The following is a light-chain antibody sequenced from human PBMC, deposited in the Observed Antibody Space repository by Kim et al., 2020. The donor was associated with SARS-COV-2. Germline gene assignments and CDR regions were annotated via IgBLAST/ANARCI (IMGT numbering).Light chain of an antibody. CDR1: RSNTGRNS. Sequence: PGQRVTISWCGSRSNTGRNSVNWYQQFPGTAPKILIYSNDQRSSGVPDRFSGSKSGTAASLAITELRSEDEAEYFCAAWDDSLNVVFGGGTQLTVL. J-gene: IGLJ2*01. V-gene: IGLV1-44*01. CDR3: AAWDDSLNVV. CDR2: SND.